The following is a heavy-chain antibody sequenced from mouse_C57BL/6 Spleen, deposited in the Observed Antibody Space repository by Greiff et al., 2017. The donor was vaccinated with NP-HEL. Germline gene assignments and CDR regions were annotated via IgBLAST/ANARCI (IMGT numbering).Heavy chain of an antibody. J-gene: IGHJ3*01. CDR1: GYTFTGYW. CDR2: ILPGSGST. V-gene: IGHV1-9*01. D-gene: IGHD2-4*01. Sequence: QVQLQQSGAELMKPGASVKLSCKATGYTFTGYWIEWVKQRPGHGLEWIGEILPGSGSTNYNEKFKGKATFTADTSSNTSYMQLSSLTTEDSAIYYCARRHYDYGAGAWFAYWGQGTLVTVSA. CDR3: ARRHYDYGAGAWFAY.